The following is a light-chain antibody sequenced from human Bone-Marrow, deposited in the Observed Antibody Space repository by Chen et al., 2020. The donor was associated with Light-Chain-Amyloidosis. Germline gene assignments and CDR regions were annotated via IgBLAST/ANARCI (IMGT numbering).Light chain of an antibody. Sequence: SYVLTQAPSVSAAPGQTATIFCGGNDIGSKSLHWYQQRPGQAPVLIVYDDTDRPSGIPARLSGSNSGSTATLTISRVEAGDEADYYCHVWDDNSDPHVFGGGTKLTVL. J-gene: IGLJ2*01. V-gene: IGLV3-21*02. CDR2: DDT. CDR3: HVWDDNSDPHV. CDR1: DIGSKS.